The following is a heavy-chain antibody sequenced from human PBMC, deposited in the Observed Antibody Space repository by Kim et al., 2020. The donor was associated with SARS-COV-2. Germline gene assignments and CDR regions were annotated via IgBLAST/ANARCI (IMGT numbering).Heavy chain of an antibody. V-gene: IGHV3-30*04. J-gene: IGHJ6*02. CDR1: GFTFSSYA. D-gene: IGHD3-9*01. CDR3: ARDREYHDILTGYLRGGGIYYYYGMDV. CDR2: ISYDGSNK. Sequence: GGSLRLSCAASGFTFSSYAMHWVRQAPGKGLEWVAVISYDGSNKYYADSVKGRFTISRDNSKNTLYLQMNSLRAEDTAVYYCARDREYHDILTGYLRGGGIYYYYGMDVWGQGTTVTVSS.